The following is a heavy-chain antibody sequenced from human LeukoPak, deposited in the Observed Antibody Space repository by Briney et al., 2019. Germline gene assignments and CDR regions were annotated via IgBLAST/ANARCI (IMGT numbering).Heavy chain of an antibody. CDR1: GFTFSSYW. Sequence: GGSLRLSCAASGFTFSSYWMSWVRQAPGKGLEWVANIKQDGSEKYYVDSVKGRFTISRDNAKNSLYLQMNSLRAEDTAVYYCARFYDSSGYYPYYFDYWGQGTLVTVSS. V-gene: IGHV3-7*01. CDR3: ARFYDSSGYYPYYFDY. J-gene: IGHJ4*02. D-gene: IGHD3-22*01. CDR2: IKQDGSEK.